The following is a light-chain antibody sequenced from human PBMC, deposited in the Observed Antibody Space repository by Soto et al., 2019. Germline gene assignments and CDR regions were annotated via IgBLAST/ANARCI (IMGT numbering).Light chain of an antibody. V-gene: IGLV2-14*01. CDR1: SSDVGYYNY. Sequence: QSALTQPASVSGSPGQSITISCTGTSSDVGYYNYVSWYQQHPGKAPKVLIYEVRNRPSGASSRFSGSKSGNTAFLTISGLQPEDEAAYYCSSYPRGSSVLFGGGTKLTVL. J-gene: IGLJ2*01. CDR2: EVR. CDR3: SSYPRGSSVL.